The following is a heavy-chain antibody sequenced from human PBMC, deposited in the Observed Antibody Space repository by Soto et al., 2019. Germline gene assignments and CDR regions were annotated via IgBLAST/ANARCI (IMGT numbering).Heavy chain of an antibody. CDR3: TSQSELWFGELPPKYYYYYGMDV. D-gene: IGHD3-10*01. CDR2: IKSKTDGGTT. V-gene: IGHV3-15*07. Sequence: EVQLVESGGGLVKPGGSLRLSCAASGFTFSNAWMNWVRQAPGKGLEWVGRIKSKTDGGTTDYAAPVKGRFTISRDDSKNTLYLQMNSLKTEDTAVYYCTSQSELWFGELPPKYYYYYGMDVWCQGTTVTVSS. CDR1: GFTFSNAW. J-gene: IGHJ6*02.